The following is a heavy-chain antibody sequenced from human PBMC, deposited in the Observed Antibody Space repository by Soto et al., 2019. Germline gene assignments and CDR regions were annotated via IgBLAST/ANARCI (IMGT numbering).Heavy chain of an antibody. CDR3: ARENYYDSSGYYLSFDY. CDR1: GFIFSGYS. J-gene: IGHJ4*02. V-gene: IGHV3-48*02. D-gene: IGHD3-22*01. CDR2: ISSSSSTV. Sequence: EVQLVESGGGFVQPGGSLRLSCVASGFIFSGYSMNWVRQAPGKGLEWVSYISSSSSTVYYADSVKGRFTISRNNAKNSLYLQMSSLRDEDTAVYYCARENYYDSSGYYLSFDYWGQGALVTVSS.